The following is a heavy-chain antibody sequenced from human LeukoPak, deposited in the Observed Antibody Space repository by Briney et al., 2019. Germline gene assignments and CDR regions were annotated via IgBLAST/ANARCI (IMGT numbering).Heavy chain of an antibody. Sequence: ASVKVSCKASGYTFTSYAMHWVRQAPGQRLEWMGWINAGNGNTKYSQKFQGRVTITRDTSASTAYMELSSLRSEDTAVYYCARAEEDIVVVPAAEYYFYYWGQGTLVTVSS. V-gene: IGHV1-3*01. CDR2: INAGNGNT. CDR1: GYTFTSYA. CDR3: ARAEEDIVVVPAAEYYFYY. D-gene: IGHD2-2*01. J-gene: IGHJ4*02.